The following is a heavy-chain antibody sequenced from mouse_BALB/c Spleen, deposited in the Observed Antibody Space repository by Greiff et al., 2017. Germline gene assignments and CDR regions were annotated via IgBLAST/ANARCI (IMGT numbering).Heavy chain of an antibody. J-gene: IGHJ2*01. CDR3: ARETGDY. D-gene: IGHD4-1*01. CDR1: GFSLTSYG. CDR2: IWAGGST. V-gene: IGHV2-9*02. Sequence: QVQPKESGPGLVAPSQSLSITCPVSGFSLTSYGVHWVRQPPGKGLEWLGVIWAGGSTNYNSALMSRLSISKDNSKSQVFLKMNSLQTDDTAMYYCARETGDYWGQGTTLTVSS.